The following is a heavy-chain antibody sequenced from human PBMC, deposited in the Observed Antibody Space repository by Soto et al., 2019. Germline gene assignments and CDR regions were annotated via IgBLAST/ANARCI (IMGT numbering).Heavy chain of an antibody. CDR1: GLTFSSYA. V-gene: IGHV3-23*01. J-gene: IGHJ6*02. Sequence: EVQLLESGGGLVQPGVSLRLSCAASGLTFSSYAMSWVRQAPGKGLEWVSAIGGSGGSTYYADSVKGRFIISRDNSKNTLYLQMNSLRAEDTAVYFCAKEDGNYGMDVWGQGTTVTVSS. CDR2: IGGSGGST. CDR3: AKEDGNYGMDV.